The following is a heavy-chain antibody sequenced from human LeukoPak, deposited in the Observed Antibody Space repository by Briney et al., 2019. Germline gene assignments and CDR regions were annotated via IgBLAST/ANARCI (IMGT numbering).Heavy chain of an antibody. CDR1: GYTFTSYY. D-gene: IGHD1-1*01. Sequence: ASVKVSCKASGYTFTSYYMRWVRQAPGQGLEWMGIINPSGGSTSYAQKFQGRVTMTRDMSTSTVYMELSSLRSEDTAVYYCARDGRGYNWNDVPIDYWGQGTLVTVSS. CDR3: ARDGRGYNWNDVPIDY. V-gene: IGHV1-46*01. J-gene: IGHJ4*02. CDR2: INPSGGST.